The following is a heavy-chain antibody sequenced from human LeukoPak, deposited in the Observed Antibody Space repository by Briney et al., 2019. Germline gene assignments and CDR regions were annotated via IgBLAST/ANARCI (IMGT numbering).Heavy chain of an antibody. D-gene: IGHD3-10*01. V-gene: IGHV3-66*01. CDR1: GFTFSDYY. J-gene: IGHJ4*02. Sequence: GGSLRLSCAASGFTFSDYYMSWIRQAPGKGLEWVSVINGGGSTYYADSVKGRFTISRDNSKNTLYLQMNSLRAEDTAVYYCARDRDSSGSGSPEYWGQGTLVTVSS. CDR2: INGGGST. CDR3: ARDRDSSGSGSPEY.